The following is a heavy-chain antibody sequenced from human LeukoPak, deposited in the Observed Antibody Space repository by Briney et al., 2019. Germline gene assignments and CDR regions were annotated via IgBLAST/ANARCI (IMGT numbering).Heavy chain of an antibody. CDR1: GGSFSGYY. Sequence: PSETLSLTCAVYGGSFSGYYWSWIRQPPGKGLEGIGEINHSGSTNYNPSLQSRVTISVDTSKNQFSLKLSSVTAADTAVYYCASSEYSSSRGYYYYYMDVWGKGTTVIVSS. CDR2: INHSGST. CDR3: ASSEYSSSRGYYYYYMDV. V-gene: IGHV4-34*01. J-gene: IGHJ6*03. D-gene: IGHD6-6*01.